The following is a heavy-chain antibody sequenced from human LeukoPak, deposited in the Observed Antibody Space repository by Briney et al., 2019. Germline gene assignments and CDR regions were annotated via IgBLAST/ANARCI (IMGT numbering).Heavy chain of an antibody. CDR2: IDPSDSYT. V-gene: IGHV5-10-1*01. Sequence: GESLQISCKGSGYSFTSYWISWVRQLPGKGLEWMGRIDPSDSYTNYSPSFQGHVTISADKSISTAYLQWSSLKASDTAMYYCARHELWFGELRGDDAFDIWGQGTMVTVSS. J-gene: IGHJ3*02. D-gene: IGHD3-10*01. CDR3: ARHELWFGELRGDDAFDI. CDR1: GYSFTSYW.